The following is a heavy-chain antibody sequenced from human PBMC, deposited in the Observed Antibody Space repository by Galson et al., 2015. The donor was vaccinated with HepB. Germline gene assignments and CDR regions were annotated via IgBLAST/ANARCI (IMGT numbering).Heavy chain of an antibody. V-gene: IGHV3-15*01. CDR3: TTDIREWLLPSGGY. Sequence: SLRLSCAASGFTFSNAWMSWVRQAPGKGLEWVGRIKSKTDGGTTDYAAPVKGRFTISRDDSKNTLYLQMNSLKTEDTAVYYCTTDIREWLLPSGGYWGQGTLVTVSS. J-gene: IGHJ4*02. D-gene: IGHD3-22*01. CDR2: IKSKTDGGTT. CDR1: GFTFSNAW.